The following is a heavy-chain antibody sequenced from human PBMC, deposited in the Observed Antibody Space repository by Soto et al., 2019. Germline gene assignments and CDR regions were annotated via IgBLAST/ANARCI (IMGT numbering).Heavy chain of an antibody. Sequence: PGESLKISCKGSGYSFTSYWISWVRQMPGKGLEWMGRIDPSDSYTNYSPSFQGHVTISADKSISTAYLQWSSLKASDTAMYYCAAVGGVEFDGGLDKYYYYYGMDVWGQGTTVTVSS. CDR1: GYSFTSYW. CDR3: AAVGGVEFDGGLDKYYYYYGMDV. D-gene: IGHD1-26*01. V-gene: IGHV5-10-1*01. J-gene: IGHJ6*02. CDR2: IDPSDSYT.